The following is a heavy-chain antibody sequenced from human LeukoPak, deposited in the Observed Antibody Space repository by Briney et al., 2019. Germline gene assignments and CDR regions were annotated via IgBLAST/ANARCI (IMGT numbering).Heavy chain of an antibody. CDR2: ISSNGGST. J-gene: IGHJ6*03. Sequence: GGSLRLSCAASGFTFSSYAMYWVRQAPGKGLEYVPTISSNGGSTHYANSVKGRFTISRDNSKNTLFLQMGSLRAEDMAVYYCATGNSVPSNYYYYMDVWGKGTTVTISS. CDR1: GFTFSSYA. D-gene: IGHD6-19*01. CDR3: ATGNSVPSNYYYYMDV. V-gene: IGHV3-64*01.